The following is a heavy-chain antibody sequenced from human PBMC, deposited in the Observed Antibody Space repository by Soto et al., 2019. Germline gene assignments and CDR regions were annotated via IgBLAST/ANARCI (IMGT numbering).Heavy chain of an antibody. J-gene: IGHJ6*03. V-gene: IGHV4-4*02. CDR1: SGSISSSNW. Sequence: SETLSLTCAVSSGSISSSNWWSWVRQPPGKGLEWIGEIYHSGSTNYNPSLKSRVTISVDKSKNQFSLKLSSVTAADTAVYYCARDRLGNFKYYYYMDVWGKGTTVT. D-gene: IGHD1-1*01. CDR3: ARDRLGNFKYYYYMDV. CDR2: IYHSGST.